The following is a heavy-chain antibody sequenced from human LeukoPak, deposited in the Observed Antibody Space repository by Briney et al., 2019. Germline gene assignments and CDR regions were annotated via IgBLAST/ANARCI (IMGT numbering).Heavy chain of an antibody. CDR3: ARVASRGGKAYNWFDP. J-gene: IGHJ5*02. D-gene: IGHD4-23*01. V-gene: IGHV3-11*01. CDR2: ISSSGSTI. Sequence: PGGSLRLSCAASGFTFSDYYMSWIRQAPGKGLEWVSYISSSGSTIYYADSVKGRFTISRDNAKNSLYLQMNSLRAEDTAVYYCARVASRGGKAYNWFDPWGQGTLVTVSS. CDR1: GFTFSDYY.